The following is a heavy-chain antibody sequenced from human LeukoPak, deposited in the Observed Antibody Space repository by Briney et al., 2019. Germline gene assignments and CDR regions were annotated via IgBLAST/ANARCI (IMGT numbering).Heavy chain of an antibody. Sequence: SETLSLTCAVYGGSFSGYYWSWIRQPPGKGLEWIGEINHSGSTNSNPSLKSRVTISVDTSKNQFSLKLSSVTAADTAMYYCARSSGYYYKPIGYWGQGTLVTVSS. D-gene: IGHD3-22*01. CDR1: GGSFSGYY. CDR3: ARSSGYYYKPIGY. V-gene: IGHV4-34*01. J-gene: IGHJ4*02. CDR2: INHSGST.